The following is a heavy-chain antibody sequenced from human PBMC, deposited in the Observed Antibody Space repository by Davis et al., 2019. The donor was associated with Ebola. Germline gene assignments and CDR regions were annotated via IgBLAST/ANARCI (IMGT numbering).Heavy chain of an antibody. CDR1: GFTFTKAW. V-gene: IGHV3-7*01. D-gene: IGHD6-19*01. CDR2: LKQDGSEK. CDR3: AKGDNSGWYGFDY. Sequence: PGGSLRLSCGASGFTFTKAWMTWVRQAPGKGLEWVANLKQDGSEKYYAESVKGRLTISRYNSENTLYLQLNSLRAEDSALYYCAKGDNSGWYGFDYWRQETLVTVSS. J-gene: IGHJ4*02.